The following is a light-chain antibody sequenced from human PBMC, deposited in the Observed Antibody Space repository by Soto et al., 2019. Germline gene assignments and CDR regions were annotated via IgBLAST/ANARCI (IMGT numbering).Light chain of an antibody. CDR1: QSVSSN. J-gene: IGKJ4*01. Sequence: EIVMTQSPATLSVSPGERATLSCRASQSVSSNLAWYQQKPGQTPKLLLYVASTRATGIPARFSGSGSGTEFTLTISSLQSEDLAVYYCQQYNVWPLTFGGGTKVEFK. CDR3: QQYNVWPLT. V-gene: IGKV3-15*01. CDR2: VAS.